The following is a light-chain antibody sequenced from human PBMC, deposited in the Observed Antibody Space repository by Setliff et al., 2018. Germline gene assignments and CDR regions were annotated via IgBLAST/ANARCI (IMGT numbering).Light chain of an antibody. CDR2: GVS. J-gene: IGLJ1*01. CDR1: SNDVGSYDL. CDR3: NAYTAGTTYV. Sequence: QSALTHPASVSGSPGQSITISCSGTSNDVGSYDLVSWYQQHPGKAPKLIIYGVSDRPSGVSSRFSGSKSGNTASLTISGLQTEDEADYYCNAYTAGTTYVFGTGTKVTV. V-gene: IGLV2-14*03.